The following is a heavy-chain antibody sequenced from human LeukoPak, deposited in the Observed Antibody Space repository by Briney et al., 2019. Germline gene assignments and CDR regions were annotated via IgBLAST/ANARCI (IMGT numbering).Heavy chain of an antibody. J-gene: IGHJ4*02. CDR1: GYTFTAYY. CDR3: ARGPYDRYTAMPYYFVY. CDR2: INPNTGGT. V-gene: IGHV1-2*02. Sequence: ASVKVSCKASGYTFTAYYMHWVRQAPGQGLEWMGWINPNTGGTNYAQKFQGRVTMTRDTSITTAYMELSRLRSDDTAVYYCARGPYDRYTAMPYYFVYWGQGTLVTVSS. D-gene: IGHD2-2*01.